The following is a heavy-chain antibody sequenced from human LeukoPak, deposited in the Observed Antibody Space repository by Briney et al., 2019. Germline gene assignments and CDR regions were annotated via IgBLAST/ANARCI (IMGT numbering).Heavy chain of an antibody. D-gene: IGHD3-22*01. CDR3: ATGLSGYYYQSGHFDY. V-gene: IGHV1-24*01. Sequence: ASVKVSCKVSGYTLTELSMHWVRQAPGKGLEWMGGFDPEDGETIYAQKFQGRVTMTEDTSTDTAYMELSSLRSEDTAVYYCATGLSGYYYQSGHFDYWGQGTLVTVYS. J-gene: IGHJ4*02. CDR2: FDPEDGET. CDR1: GYTLTELS.